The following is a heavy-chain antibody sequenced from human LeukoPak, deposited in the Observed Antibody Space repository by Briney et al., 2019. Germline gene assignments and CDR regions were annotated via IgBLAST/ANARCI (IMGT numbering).Heavy chain of an antibody. J-gene: IGHJ4*02. V-gene: IGHV1-69*08. D-gene: IGHD5-18*01. CDR2: IIPILGTA. CDR1: GGTFSSYT. CDR3: ARDSGYSYGVDY. Sequence: SVKVSCKASGGTFSSYTISWVRQAPGQGLEWMGRIIPILGTANYAQKFQGRVTITADESTSTAYMELSSLRSEDTAVYYCARDSGYSYGVDYWGQGTLVTVSS.